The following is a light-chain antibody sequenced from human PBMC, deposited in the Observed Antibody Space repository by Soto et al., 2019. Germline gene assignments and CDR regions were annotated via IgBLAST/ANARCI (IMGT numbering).Light chain of an antibody. CDR1: SSNIGSNT. CDR3: AAWDDSLNGYVV. CDR2: RDH. Sequence: QAVVTQPPSASATPGQRVAISCSGSSSNIGSNTVNWYQQVPGTAPRLLIHRDHQRPSGVPDRFSGSKSGTSASLAISGLQSEDEADYYCAAWDDSLNGYVVFGGGTKLTVL. J-gene: IGLJ2*01. V-gene: IGLV1-44*01.